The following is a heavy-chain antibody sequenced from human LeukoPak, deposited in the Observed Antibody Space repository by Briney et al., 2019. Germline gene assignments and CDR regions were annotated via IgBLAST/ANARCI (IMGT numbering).Heavy chain of an antibody. CDR3: ARRSGNYVDY. Sequence: GESLKISCKASGYSFTSYWIGWVRQMPGKGLEYMGIIYPGDSDTKYSPSFQGQVTISADTSISTAYLQWSSLKASDTATYYCARRSGNYVDYWGQGTLVTVSS. D-gene: IGHD1-26*01. CDR1: GYSFTSYW. V-gene: IGHV5-51*01. J-gene: IGHJ4*02. CDR2: IYPGDSDT.